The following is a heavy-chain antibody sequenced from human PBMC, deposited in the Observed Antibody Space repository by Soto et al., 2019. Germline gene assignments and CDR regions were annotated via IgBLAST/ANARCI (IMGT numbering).Heavy chain of an antibody. CDR2: INAGNGNT. V-gene: IGHV1-3*01. J-gene: IGHJ3*02. CDR3: ARVNDKYSSGWYVVYAFDI. CDR1: GYTFTSYA. D-gene: IGHD6-19*01. Sequence: ASVKVSCKAPGYTFTSYAMHWVRQAPGQRLEWMGWINAGNGNTKYSQKFQGRVTITRDTSASTAYMELSSLRSEDTAVYYCARVNDKYSSGWYVVYAFDIWGQGTMVTVSS.